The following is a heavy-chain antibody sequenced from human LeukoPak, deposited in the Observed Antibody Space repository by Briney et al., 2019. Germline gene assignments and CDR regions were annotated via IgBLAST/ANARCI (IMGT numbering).Heavy chain of an antibody. CDR1: GGSISSYY. J-gene: IGHJ2*01. D-gene: IGHD6-19*01. Sequence: PSETLSLTCTVSGGSISSYYWSWIRQPPGKGLEWIGYIYYSGSTNYNPSLKSRVTISVDTSKNQFSLKLSSVTAADTAVYYCARGIAVAGTVWYFDLWGRGTLVTVSS. CDR2: IYYSGST. V-gene: IGHV4-59*01. CDR3: ARGIAVAGTVWYFDL.